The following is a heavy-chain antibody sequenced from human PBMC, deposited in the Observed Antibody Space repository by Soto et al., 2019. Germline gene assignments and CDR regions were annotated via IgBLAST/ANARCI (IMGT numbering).Heavy chain of an antibody. CDR2: TNPILSMS. CDR3: ASSYCSGYTAFDF. CDR1: GDTFSFYS. V-gene: IGHV1-69*02. Sequence: QVQLVQSGAEVKKPGSSVRVSCKASGDTFSFYSINWVRQAPGLGLEWMGRTNPILSMSSYAQRFQGRVTLTXAXPTSTDYMELRMLRSEDTAMHDCASSYCSGYTAFDFWGQGALVAVAS. D-gene: IGHD3-10*01. J-gene: IGHJ4*02.